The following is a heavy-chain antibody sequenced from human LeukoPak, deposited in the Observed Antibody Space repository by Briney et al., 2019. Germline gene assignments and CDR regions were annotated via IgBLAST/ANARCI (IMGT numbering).Heavy chain of an antibody. J-gene: IGHJ3*02. CDR1: GFHYNSYP. Sequence: GGPLRLSCSASGFHYNSYPVHWVRQAPGKGLEYDSGISRNGGSTYYADSVKGRFTISRDNSKNTLYLQMSSLRAEDTAVYYCVKESGFMVAPNSAFDIWGQGTMVTVSS. D-gene: IGHD4/OR15-4a*01. CDR3: VKESGFMVAPNSAFDI. V-gene: IGHV3-64D*06. CDR2: ISRNGGST.